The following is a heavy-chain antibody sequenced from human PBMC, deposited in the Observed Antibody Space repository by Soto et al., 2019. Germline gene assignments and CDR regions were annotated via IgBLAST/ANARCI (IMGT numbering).Heavy chain of an antibody. CDR3: VQSRWGGDCLQSYSSHSYFGLDV. CDR1: GFSLSTTGVG. Sequence: QITLRESGPPLVKPTQTLTLTCTFSGFSLSTTGVGVGWIRQPPGKALEWLALIYWDDDKRYNPSLKSRLTISKNTSQNQVVLTMTNMDPVDTTTYYCVQSRWGGDCLQSYSSHSYFGLDVWGQGTTVTVSS. V-gene: IGHV2-5*02. D-gene: IGHD2-21*01. CDR2: IYWDDDK. J-gene: IGHJ6*02.